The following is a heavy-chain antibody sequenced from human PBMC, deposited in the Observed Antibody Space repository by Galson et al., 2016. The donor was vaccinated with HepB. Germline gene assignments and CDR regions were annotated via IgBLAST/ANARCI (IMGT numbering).Heavy chain of an antibody. V-gene: IGHV1-46*01. CDR1: GYAFTNYY. CDR2: VNPSGGST. D-gene: IGHD3-16*02. J-gene: IGHJ4*02. CDR3: ARQDLSLFYFEY. Sequence: SVKVSCKASGYAFTNYYMHWVRQAPGQGLEWMGVVNPSGGSTDYAQKFQGRVTMTKDTSTSTIYMELSSPRSEDAAVYYCARQDLSLFYFEYWGQGTLVTVSS.